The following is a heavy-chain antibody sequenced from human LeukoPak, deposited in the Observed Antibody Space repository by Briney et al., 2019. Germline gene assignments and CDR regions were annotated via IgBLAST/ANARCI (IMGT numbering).Heavy chain of an antibody. CDR3: TTERDTYYYGSGSYYYFDY. J-gene: IGHJ4*02. V-gene: IGHV3-15*01. CDR2: IKSKTDGGTT. D-gene: IGHD3-10*01. Sequence: PGGSLRLSCAASGSTVSSNYMSWVRQAPGKGLEWVGRIKSKTDGGTTDYAAPVKGRFTISRDDSKNTLYLQMNSLKTEDTAVYYCTTERDTYYYGSGSYYYFDYWGQGTLVTVSS. CDR1: GSTVSSNY.